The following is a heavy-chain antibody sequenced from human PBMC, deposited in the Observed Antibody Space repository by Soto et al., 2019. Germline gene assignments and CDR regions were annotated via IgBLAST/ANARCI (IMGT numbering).Heavy chain of an antibody. CDR2: IYYSGST. V-gene: IGHV4-31*03. CDR3: ARDPSGSGSYFDY. J-gene: IGHJ4*02. Sequence: QVQLQESGPRPVKPSQTLSLTCTVSGGSISSGGYYWSWIRQHPGKGLEWIGYIYYSGSTYSNPSLKSRVTISVDTFKNQFSLKLSSVTAADTAVYYCARDPSGSGSYFDYWGQGTLVTVSS. D-gene: IGHD3-10*01. CDR1: GGSISSGGYY.